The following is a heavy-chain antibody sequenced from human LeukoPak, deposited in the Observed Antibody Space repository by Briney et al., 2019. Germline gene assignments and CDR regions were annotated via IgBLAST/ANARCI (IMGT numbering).Heavy chain of an antibody. CDR1: GFTFRYNA. Sequence: GGSLRLSCAASGFTFRYNAMSWVRQAPGKGLEWVSAISVRGDSTYYADSVKGRFTISRDNSKSTLHLQMNSLRAEDTAMYYCAKVAAAGTGFDPWGQGSLVTDS. J-gene: IGHJ5*02. V-gene: IGHV3-23*01. D-gene: IGHD6-13*01. CDR2: ISVRGDST. CDR3: AKVAAAGTGFDP.